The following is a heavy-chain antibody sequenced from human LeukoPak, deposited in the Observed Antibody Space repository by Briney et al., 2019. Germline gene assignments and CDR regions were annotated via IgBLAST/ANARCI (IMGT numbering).Heavy chain of an antibody. CDR1: GYTFTSYG. V-gene: IGHV1-18*04. CDR3: ARVLGITMVRGVIGHGLIDY. J-gene: IGHJ4*02. CDR2: ISAYNGNT. Sequence: ASVKVSCKASGYTFTSYGISWVRQAPGQGLEWMGWISAYNGNTNYAQKFQGRVTMTTDTSTSTAYMELRSLRSDDTAVYYCARVLGITMVRGVIGHGLIDYWGQGTLVTVSS. D-gene: IGHD3-10*01.